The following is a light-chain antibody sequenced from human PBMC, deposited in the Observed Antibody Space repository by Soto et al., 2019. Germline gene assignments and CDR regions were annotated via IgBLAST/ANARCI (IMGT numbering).Light chain of an antibody. CDR2: GAS. Sequence: EIVMTQSPATLSVSPGERATLSCRASQSAANSHVAWYQQRRGLPPRLLIYGASNRATGIPDRFSGSGSGADFTLTIRRLEPEDFAVYFCQQYGNSPPGTCGQGTRREIK. CDR1: QSAANSH. CDR3: QQYGNSPPGT. J-gene: IGKJ5*01. V-gene: IGKV3-20*01.